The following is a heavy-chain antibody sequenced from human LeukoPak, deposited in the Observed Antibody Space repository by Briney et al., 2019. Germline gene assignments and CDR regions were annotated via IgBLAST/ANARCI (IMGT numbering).Heavy chain of an antibody. CDR1: GFTFSSYW. Sequence: GGSLRLSCAAPGFTFSSYWMSWVRQAPGKGLEWVANIKQDGSEKYYVDSVKGRFTISRDNAKNSLYLQMNSLRAENTAVYYCARGCSGGSCYSILVVWGQGTLVTVSS. CDR3: ARGCSGGSCYSILVV. J-gene: IGHJ4*02. CDR2: IKQDGSEK. V-gene: IGHV3-7*01. D-gene: IGHD2-15*01.